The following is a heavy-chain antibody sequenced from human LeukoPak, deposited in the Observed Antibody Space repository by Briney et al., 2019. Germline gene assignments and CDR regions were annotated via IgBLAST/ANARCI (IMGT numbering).Heavy chain of an antibody. Sequence: SETLSLTCAVYGGSSSGYYWSWIRQPPGKGLEWIGEINHSGSTNYNPSLKSRVTVSVDTSKNQFSLKLSSVTAADTAFYYCASQGHHGKIVGTTLSYFYMDVWGKGTTVTVSS. CDR2: INHSGST. CDR1: GGSSSGYY. J-gene: IGHJ6*03. V-gene: IGHV4-34*01. D-gene: IGHD1-26*01. CDR3: ASQGHHGKIVGTTLSYFYMDV.